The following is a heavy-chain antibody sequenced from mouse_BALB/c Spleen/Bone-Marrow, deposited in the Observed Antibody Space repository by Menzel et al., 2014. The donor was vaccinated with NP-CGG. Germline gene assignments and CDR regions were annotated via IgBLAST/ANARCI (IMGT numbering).Heavy chain of an antibody. Sequence: EVQLQQSGPELVKPGASVKMSCKASGYTFTAYVMHWVQQRPGQGLEWIGYINPYNDGTKYNEKFKGKATLTSDKSSSTACMELSSLTSEDSAVYYCAREGGLRRGDYYAMDYWGQGTSVTVSS. CDR3: AREGGLRRGDYYAMDY. J-gene: IGHJ4*01. D-gene: IGHD2-4*01. CDR1: GYTFTAYV. CDR2: INPYNDGT. V-gene: IGHV1-14*01.